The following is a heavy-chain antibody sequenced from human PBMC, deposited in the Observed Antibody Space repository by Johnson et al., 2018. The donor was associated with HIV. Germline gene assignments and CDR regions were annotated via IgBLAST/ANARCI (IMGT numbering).Heavy chain of an antibody. J-gene: IGHJ3*02. CDR2: ISGSGGST. D-gene: IGHD6-13*01. V-gene: IGHV3-23*04. Sequence: MLLVESGGGLVQPGGSLRLSCAASGFTFSSYAMSWVRQAPGKGLEWVSAISGSGGSTYYADSVKGRFTISRDNSKNSLFLQMNSLRVEDTAVYYCARSGGYPNAFDMWGQGTMVTVSS. CDR3: ARSGGYPNAFDM. CDR1: GFTFSSYA.